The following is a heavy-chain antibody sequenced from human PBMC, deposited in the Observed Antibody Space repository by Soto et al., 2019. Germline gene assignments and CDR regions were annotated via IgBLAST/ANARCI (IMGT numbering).Heavy chain of an antibody. D-gene: IGHD3-3*01. CDR3: ARDCERKHTIWPLETNYYYGMDV. Sequence: SETLSLTCTVSGGSISSGGYYWSWIRQHPGKGLEWIGYIYYSGSTYYNPSLKSRVTISVDTSKNQFSLKLSSVTAADTAVYYCARDCERKHTIWPLETNYYYGMDVWGQGTTVTVSS. CDR1: GGSISSGGYY. V-gene: IGHV4-31*03. J-gene: IGHJ6*02. CDR2: IYYSGST.